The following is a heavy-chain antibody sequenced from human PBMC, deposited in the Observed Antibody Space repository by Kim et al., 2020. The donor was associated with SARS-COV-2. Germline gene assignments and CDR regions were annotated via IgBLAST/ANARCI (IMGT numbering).Heavy chain of an antibody. Sequence: VDSVKGRFTISRDNAKNSLYLQMNSLRAEDTAVYYCARAGDGYNMDAFDIWGQGTMVTVSS. CDR3: ARAGDGYNMDAFDI. V-gene: IGHV3-7*03. D-gene: IGHD5-12*01. J-gene: IGHJ3*02.